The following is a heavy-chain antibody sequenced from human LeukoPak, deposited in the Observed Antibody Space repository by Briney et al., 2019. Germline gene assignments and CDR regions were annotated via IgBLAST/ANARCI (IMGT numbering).Heavy chain of an antibody. CDR1: GFTFSSYG. Sequence: PGRSLRLSCAASGFTFSSYGMHWVRQAPGKGLEWVAVISYDGSNKYYADSVKGRFTISRDNSKNTLYLQMNSLRAEDTAVYYCAKDWKVRLPRIAAAGAFDYWGQGTLVTVSS. CDR3: AKDWKVRLPRIAAAGAFDY. CDR2: ISYDGSNK. V-gene: IGHV3-30*18. D-gene: IGHD6-13*01. J-gene: IGHJ4*02.